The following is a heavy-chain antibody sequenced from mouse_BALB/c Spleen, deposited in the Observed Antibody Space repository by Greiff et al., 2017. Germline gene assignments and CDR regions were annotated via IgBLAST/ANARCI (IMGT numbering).Heavy chain of an antibody. CDR3: SRVGDGYYYFDY. CDR2: INPDSSTI. J-gene: IGHJ2*01. CDR1: GFAFSSYW. D-gene: IGHD2-3*01. Sequence: EVKVEESGGGLVQPGGSLKLSCAASGFAFSSYWMSWVRQAPGKGLEWIGEINPDSSTINYTPSLKDKFIISRDNAKNTLYLQMSKVRSEDTALYYCSRVGDGYYYFDYWGQGTTLTVSS. V-gene: IGHV4-1*02.